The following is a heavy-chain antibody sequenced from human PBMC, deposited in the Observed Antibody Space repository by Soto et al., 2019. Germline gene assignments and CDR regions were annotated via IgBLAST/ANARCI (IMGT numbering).Heavy chain of an antibody. CDR2: IKSKTDGGTT. V-gene: IGHV3-15*01. CDR1: GFTFSNAW. CDR3: TTDESIMITFGGVIVP. D-gene: IGHD3-16*01. Sequence: GGSLRLSCAASGFTFSNAWMSWVRQAPGKGLEWVGRIKSKTDGGTTDYAAPVKGRFTISRDDSKNTLYLQMNSLKTEDTAVYYXTTDESIMITFGGVIVPWGQGTLVTVSS. J-gene: IGHJ5*02.